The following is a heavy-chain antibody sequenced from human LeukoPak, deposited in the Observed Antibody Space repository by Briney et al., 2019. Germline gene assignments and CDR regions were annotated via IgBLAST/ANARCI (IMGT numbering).Heavy chain of an antibody. CDR2: IYYSGST. CDR1: GASITSYY. CDR3: ARGDYGDSNF. J-gene: IGHJ4*02. D-gene: IGHD4-17*01. V-gene: IGHV4-59*01. Sequence: SETLSLTCTVSGASITSYYWSWIRQPPGKGLEWIGYIYYSGSTTYKPSLKSRVTISVDTSKNQFSLRLTSVTAADTAVYFCARGDYGDSNFWGRGILVTVSS.